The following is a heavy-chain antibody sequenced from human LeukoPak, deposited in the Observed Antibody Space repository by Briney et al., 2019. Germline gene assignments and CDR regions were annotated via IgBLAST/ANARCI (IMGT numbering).Heavy chain of an antibody. D-gene: IGHD3-22*01. CDR2: TFYSGST. CDR1: GVSMTTYY. V-gene: IGHV4-59*08. J-gene: IGHJ4*02. Sequence: SETLSLTCTVSGVSMTTYYWSWIRQPPGKGLEWIGYTFYSGSTNYNPSLKSRVTLSVGTSKNQFSLRLSSVTAADTAVYYCARLQFGSGDYHEVDYWGQGTLVTVSS. CDR3: ARLQFGSGDYHEVDY.